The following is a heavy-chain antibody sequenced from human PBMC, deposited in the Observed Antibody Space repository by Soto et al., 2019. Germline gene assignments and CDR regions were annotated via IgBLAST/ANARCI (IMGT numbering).Heavy chain of an antibody. Sequence: VQLVVSGGGLVQTSGSLRIACVASGFTFSDYYMSWVRQAPGKGLEWVSYISSSGNTIYYADSVKGRFTISRDNAKNSVYLQMNSLRAEDTALYFCAKMSSENYYDPVFSWGQGTLVTVSS. D-gene: IGHD3-22*01. CDR2: ISSSGNTI. J-gene: IGHJ4*02. CDR1: GFTFSDYY. CDR3: AKMSSENYYDPVFS. V-gene: IGHV3-11*01.